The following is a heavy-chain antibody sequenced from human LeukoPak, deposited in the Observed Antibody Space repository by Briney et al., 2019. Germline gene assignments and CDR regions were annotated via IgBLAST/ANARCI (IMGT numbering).Heavy chain of an antibody. V-gene: IGHV3-48*04. CDR3: ASSDCSSASWYVGFDY. CDR2: ISSSSSTI. Sequence: GGSLRLSCAASGFTFSSYSMNWVRQAPGKGLEWVSYISSSSSTIYYADSVKGRFTISRDNAKNSLYLQMNSLRAEDTAVYYCASSDCSSASWYVGFDYWGQGTLVTVSS. J-gene: IGHJ4*02. D-gene: IGHD2-2*01. CDR1: GFTFSSYS.